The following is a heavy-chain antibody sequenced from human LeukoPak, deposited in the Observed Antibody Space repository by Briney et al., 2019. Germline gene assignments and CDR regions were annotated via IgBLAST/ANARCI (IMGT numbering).Heavy chain of an antibody. CDR1: GGSFSGYY. V-gene: IGHV4-34*01. Sequence: SETLSLTCAVYGGSFSGYYWSWIRQPPGKGLEWIGEINHSGSTNYNPSLKSRVTISVDTSKNQFSLKLSSVTAADTAVYYCARADSSELLDYWGQGTLVTVSS. D-gene: IGHD3-22*01. J-gene: IGHJ4*02. CDR2: INHSGST. CDR3: ARADSSELLDY.